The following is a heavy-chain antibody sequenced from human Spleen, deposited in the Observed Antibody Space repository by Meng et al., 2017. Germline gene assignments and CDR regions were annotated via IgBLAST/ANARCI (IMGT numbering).Heavy chain of an antibody. Sequence: GESLKISCAASGLTFSNYWMTWVRQAPGKGLEWVANIKQDGSEKYYVDSLKGRFTISRDNAKNLLYLQMNSLRVEDTAVYYCARGRYDLDQWGQGTLVTVSS. CDR1: GLTFSNYW. V-gene: IGHV3-7*01. D-gene: IGHD1-1*01. CDR2: IKQDGSEK. CDR3: ARGRYDLDQ. J-gene: IGHJ4*02.